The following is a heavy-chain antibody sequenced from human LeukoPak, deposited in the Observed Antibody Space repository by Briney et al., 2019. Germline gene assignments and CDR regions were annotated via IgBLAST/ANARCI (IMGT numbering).Heavy chain of an antibody. CDR1: GYRFAQYW. CDR3: ARSTAPEVNWFDP. V-gene: IGHV5-51*01. J-gene: IGHJ5*02. D-gene: IGHD5-18*01. Sequence: GESLKISCTGSGYRFAQYWIAWVRQMPGKGLEWMGTIYPGDSDTRYSPSFQGQVTISADKSISTAYLQWSSLKASDTAMYYCARSTAPEVNWFDPWGQGTLVTVSS. CDR2: IYPGDSDT.